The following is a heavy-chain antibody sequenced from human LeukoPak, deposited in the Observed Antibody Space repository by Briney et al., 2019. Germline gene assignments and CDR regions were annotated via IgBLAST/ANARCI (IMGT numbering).Heavy chain of an antibody. CDR1: GFTVSSNY. CDR3: VKDNHDYGDY. J-gene: IGHJ4*02. CDR2: IYSGGST. D-gene: IGHD1-14*01. V-gene: IGHV3-53*05. Sequence: GGSLRLSCAASGFTVSSNYMSWVRQAPGKGLEWVSVIYSGGSTYYADSVKGRFTISRDNSKNTLYLQMNSLRAEDTAVYFCVKDNHDYGDYWGQGTLVTVSS.